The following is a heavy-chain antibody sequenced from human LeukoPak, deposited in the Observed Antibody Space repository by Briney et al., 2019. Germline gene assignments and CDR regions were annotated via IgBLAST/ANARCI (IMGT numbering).Heavy chain of an antibody. D-gene: IGHD4-17*01. J-gene: IGHJ5*02. Sequence: PGGSLRLSCAASGFTFSSYSMNWVRQAPGKGLEWVSSISSSSSYIYYADSVKGRFTISRDNAKNSLYLQMNSLRAEDTAVYYCARDPVAHDYGDLNWFDPWGQGTLVTVSS. CDR1: GFTFSSYS. V-gene: IGHV3-21*01. CDR2: ISSSSSYI. CDR3: ARDPVAHDYGDLNWFDP.